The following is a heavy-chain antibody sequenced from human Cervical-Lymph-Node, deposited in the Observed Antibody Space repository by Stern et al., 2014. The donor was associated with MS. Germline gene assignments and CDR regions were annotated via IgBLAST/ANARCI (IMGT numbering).Heavy chain of an antibody. CDR1: GFSINNYY. CDR2: ISSGGST. CDR3: AKDLHNYGLDV. J-gene: IGHJ6*02. Sequence: EVQLVQSGGGFTQPGGSLRLSCVASGFSINNYYMTWVRQAPGKGLEGVSVISSGGSTYYADPVKGRFTISRDTSKNTLHLQMNSLRVEDTAVYYCAKDLHNYGLDVWGQGTTVTVSS. D-gene: IGHD5-24*01. V-gene: IGHV3-53*01.